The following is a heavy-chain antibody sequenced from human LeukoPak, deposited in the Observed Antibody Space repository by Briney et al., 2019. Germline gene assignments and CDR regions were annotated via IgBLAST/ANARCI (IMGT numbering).Heavy chain of an antibody. J-gene: IGHJ4*02. Sequence: PGGSLRLSCAASGFIFSTYSMNWVRQAPGKGLEWISYISSSSSTMYYADSVKGRFTISRDNVKNSLYLQMNGLRVEDTAVYYCARTPYSSTLRRPDYWGQGTLVTVSS. CDR1: GFIFSTYS. D-gene: IGHD6-13*01. V-gene: IGHV3-48*01. CDR2: ISSSSSTM. CDR3: ARTPYSSTLRRPDY.